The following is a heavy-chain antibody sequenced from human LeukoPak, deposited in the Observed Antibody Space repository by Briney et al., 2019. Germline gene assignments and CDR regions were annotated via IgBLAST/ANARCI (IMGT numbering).Heavy chain of an antibody. J-gene: IGHJ4*02. CDR1: GFTFSSYG. CDR3: AKLSPY. Sequence: GRSLRLSCAASGFTFSSYGMHWVRQAPGKGLEWVAVISYDGSNKYYADSVKGRFTISRDNSKNTLYLQMNSLRAGDTAVYYCAKLSPYWGQGTLVTVSS. CDR2: ISYDGSNK. V-gene: IGHV3-30*18. D-gene: IGHD3-16*01.